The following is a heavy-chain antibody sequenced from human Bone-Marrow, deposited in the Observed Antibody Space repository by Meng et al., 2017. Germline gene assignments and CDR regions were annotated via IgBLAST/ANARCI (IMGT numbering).Heavy chain of an antibody. V-gene: IGHV1-69*01. CDR2: IIPIFGTA. Sequence: QVQLVQSGGEVKKPGSSVKVSCKASGGTFSSYAISWVRQASGQGLEWMGGIIPIFGTANYAQKFQGRVTITADESTSTAYMELSSLRSEDTAVYYCASMTTVTVDYYFDYWGQGTLVTVSS. D-gene: IGHD4-17*01. J-gene: IGHJ4*02. CDR3: ASMTTVTVDYYFDY. CDR1: GGTFSSYA.